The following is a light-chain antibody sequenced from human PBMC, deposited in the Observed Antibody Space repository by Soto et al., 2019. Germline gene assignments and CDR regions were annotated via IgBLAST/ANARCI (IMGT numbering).Light chain of an antibody. CDR2: GAS. CDR3: QHYRRNTWS. J-gene: IGKJ1*01. Sequence: DIQMTQSPSTLSPSVGGRVTITCRASQSVGTWVAWYQQKPGKAPKLLIYGASNLESGVPSRFSGSGSGTEFTLTITTLQPDDFATYFCQHYRRNTWSFGPGTKVDIK. CDR1: QSVGTW. V-gene: IGKV1-5*01.